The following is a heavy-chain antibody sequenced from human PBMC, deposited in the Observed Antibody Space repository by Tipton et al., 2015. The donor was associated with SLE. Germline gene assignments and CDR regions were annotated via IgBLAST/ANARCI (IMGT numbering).Heavy chain of an antibody. CDR3: ARVGAASGARYFDP. Sequence: TLSLTCTVSGDSIISGAYYWSWVRQHPGRGLEWLAYIFYSVSTYYNPSLKSRLKISVDRSNNQFSLKLTSVTAADTAVYYCARVGAASGARYFDPWGQGMLVTVSS. D-gene: IGHD3-16*01. V-gene: IGHV4-31*03. J-gene: IGHJ5*02. CDR2: IFYSVST. CDR1: GDSIISGAYY.